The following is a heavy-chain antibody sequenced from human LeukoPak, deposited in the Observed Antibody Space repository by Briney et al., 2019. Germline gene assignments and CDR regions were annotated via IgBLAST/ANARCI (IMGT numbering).Heavy chain of an antibody. CDR1: GFTFSSYA. J-gene: IGHJ1*01. D-gene: IGHD3-22*01. V-gene: IGHV3-23*01. Sequence: GGSLRLSCAVSGFTFSSYAMSWVRQAPGKGLEWVSAISGSGGSTYYADSVKGRFTISRDNSKNTLYLQMNSLRAEDTAVYYCAKDDYYDSSGYAKYFQHWGQGTLVTVSS. CDR3: AKDDYYDSSGYAKYFQH. CDR2: ISGSGGST.